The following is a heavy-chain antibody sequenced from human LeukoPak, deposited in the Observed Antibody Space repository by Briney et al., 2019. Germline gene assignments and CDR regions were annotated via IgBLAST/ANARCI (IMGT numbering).Heavy chain of an antibody. D-gene: IGHD5-24*01. CDR2: INPSGCST. Sequence: GASVRVSCKSSGYTFTRYYMHGVRQAPGQGLEWMVIINPSGCSTSYAQKFQGRVIMTRDTSTSTVYMELSSLRSEDTAVYYCARDPGRWLQLTRYYYYGMDVWGQGTTVTVSS. CDR1: GYTFTRYY. V-gene: IGHV1-46*01. CDR3: ARDPGRWLQLTRYYYYGMDV. J-gene: IGHJ6*02.